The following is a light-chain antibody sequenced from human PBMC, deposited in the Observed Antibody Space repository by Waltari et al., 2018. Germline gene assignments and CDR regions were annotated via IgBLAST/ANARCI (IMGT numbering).Light chain of an antibody. CDR2: DAT. CDR3: QRYNSYPIT. Sequence: DIQMTQSPSTLSASVGDRVTITCRASQSIGSWLAWYQQKPGNAPKLLIYDATSLESGVPSRSSASGSGTEFTLTISSLQPDDFATYYCQRYNSYPITFGPGTKVDI. V-gene: IGKV1-5*03. J-gene: IGKJ3*01. CDR1: QSIGSW.